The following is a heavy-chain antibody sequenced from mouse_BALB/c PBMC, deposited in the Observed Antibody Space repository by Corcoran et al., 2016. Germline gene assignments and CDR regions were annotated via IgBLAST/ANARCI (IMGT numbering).Heavy chain of an antibody. D-gene: IGHD2-4*01. J-gene: IGHJ3*01. Sequence: QVTLKESGPGILQPSQTLSLTCSFSGFSLSTSGMGVSWIRQPSGKGLEWLAHIYWDGDKRYNPSLKSRLTISKDTSSNQVFLKITSVDTADTATYYCARRYDYDWFAYWGQGTLVTVSA. CDR1: GFSLSTSGMG. CDR3: ARRYDYDWFAY. V-gene: IGHV8-12*01. CDR2: IYWDGDK.